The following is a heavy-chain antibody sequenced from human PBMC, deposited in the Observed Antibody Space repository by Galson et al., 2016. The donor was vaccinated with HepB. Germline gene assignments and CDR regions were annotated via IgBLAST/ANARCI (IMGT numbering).Heavy chain of an antibody. V-gene: IGHV4-4*02. CDR3: AAYSDGSSGWSGIAY. CDR1: GASLSSSNW. J-gene: IGHJ4*01. CDR2: IYHRGRT. Sequence: SETLSLTCAVSGASLSSSNWWSWVRLPPGKGLEWIGEIYHRGRTNYNSSLKSRVTISIDKSKNQVSLKLNSVTAADTAVYYCAAYSDGSSGWSGIAYWGQGILVTVSS. D-gene: IGHD6-19*01.